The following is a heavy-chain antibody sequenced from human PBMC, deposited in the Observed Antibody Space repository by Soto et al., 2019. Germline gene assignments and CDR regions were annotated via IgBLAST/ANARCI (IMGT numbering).Heavy chain of an antibody. J-gene: IGHJ4*02. CDR3: AREGGYCSGGTGAFDY. Sequence: QVQLVQSGAEVKKPGASMKVSCKASGYIFTGYHMHWVRQAPGQGLEWMGWINPNTGGTNFAQKFQGRVTMTRDTSISTAYMELSRLRSDDTAVYYGAREGGYCSGGTGAFDYWGQGTLVTVSS. CDR2: INPNTGGT. CDR1: GYIFTGYH. D-gene: IGHD2-15*01. V-gene: IGHV1-2*02.